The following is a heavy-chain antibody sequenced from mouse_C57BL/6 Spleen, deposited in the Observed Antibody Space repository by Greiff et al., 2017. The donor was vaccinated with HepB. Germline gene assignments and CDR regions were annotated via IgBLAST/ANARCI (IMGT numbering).Heavy chain of an antibody. V-gene: IGHV1-7*01. CDR1: GYTFTSYW. J-gene: IGHJ4*01. Sequence: VHLVESGAELAKPGASVKLSCKASGYTFTSYWMHWVKQRPGQGLEWIGYINPSSGYTKYNQKFKDKATLTADKSSRTAYMQLSSLTYEDSAVYYCARRGRDSSGYEAMDYWGQGTSVTVSS. D-gene: IGHD3-2*02. CDR3: ARRGRDSSGYEAMDY. CDR2: INPSSGYT.